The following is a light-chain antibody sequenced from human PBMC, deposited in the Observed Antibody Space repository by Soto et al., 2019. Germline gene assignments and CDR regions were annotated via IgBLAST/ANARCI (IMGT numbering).Light chain of an antibody. V-gene: IGLV2-8*01. CDR3: LSYGGNNNYV. Sequence: QSALTQPPSASESPGQSVTISCSGTLGDVGGYYYVSWYQHHPGRAPKLLIYDVDQRPPGVPSRFSGSKSGNTASLTVSGLQADDEADYYCLSYGGNNNYVFGTGTKLTVL. J-gene: IGLJ1*01. CDR1: LGDVGGYYY. CDR2: DVD.